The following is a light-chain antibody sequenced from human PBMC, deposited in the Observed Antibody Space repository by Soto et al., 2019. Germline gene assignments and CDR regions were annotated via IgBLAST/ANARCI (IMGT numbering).Light chain of an antibody. CDR2: DVS. J-gene: IGLJ2*01. CDR3: SSYTSSSPL. Sequence: QSALTQPASVSGSPGQSITISCTGTSSDVGGYNYVSWYQQHPGKAPKLMIYDVSNRPSGVSNRFSGSKSGNTASLTISGLQAEDERDYYCSSYTSSSPLFGGGTKLTVL. V-gene: IGLV2-14*01. CDR1: SSDVGGYNY.